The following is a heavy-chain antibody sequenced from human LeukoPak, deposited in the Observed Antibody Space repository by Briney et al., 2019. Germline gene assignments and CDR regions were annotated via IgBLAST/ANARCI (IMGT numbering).Heavy chain of an antibody. V-gene: IGHV3-11*01. J-gene: IGHJ3*02. CDR1: GFTFSDYY. CDR2: ISGSGSTI. D-gene: IGHD2-2*02. Sequence: GGSLRLSCAASGFTFSDYYMSWIRQAPGKGLEWVSYISGSGSTIYHADSVKGRFTISRDNAKNSLYLQMNSLRAEGTAVYYCARDSCSSNSCYKEHDAFDIWGQGTMVTVSS. CDR3: ARDSCSSNSCYKEHDAFDI.